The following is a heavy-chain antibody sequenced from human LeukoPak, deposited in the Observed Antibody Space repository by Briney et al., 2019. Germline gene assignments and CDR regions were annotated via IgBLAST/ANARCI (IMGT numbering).Heavy chain of an antibody. CDR2: INPSGGST. CDR3: ARVGSESVPEDGMDV. V-gene: IGHV1-46*03. Sequence: TSVKVSCKASGYTFTSYYMHWVRQAPGQGLEWMGIINPSGGSTSYAQKFQGRGTMTRDTSTSTVYMELSSLRSEDTAVYYCARVGSESVPEDGMDVWGQGTTVTVSS. J-gene: IGHJ6*02. D-gene: IGHD3-10*01. CDR1: GYTFTSYY.